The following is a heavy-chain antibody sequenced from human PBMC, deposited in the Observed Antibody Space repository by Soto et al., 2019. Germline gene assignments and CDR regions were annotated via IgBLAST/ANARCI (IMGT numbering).Heavy chain of an antibody. J-gene: IGHJ6*03. CDR1: GDRVSSNRAG. V-gene: IGHV6-1*01. D-gene: IGHD1-1*01. CDR2: TYYRSKWYF. Sequence: PSQTLSLTCAISGDRVSSNRAGWNWIRQTPSRGLEWLGRTYYRSKWYFNYAVSVESRITINPDTSKNQFSLQLSSVTPDDTAVYYCARGSWDDVSGHYYMDVWGKGTTVTVSS. CDR3: ARGSWDDVSGHYYMDV.